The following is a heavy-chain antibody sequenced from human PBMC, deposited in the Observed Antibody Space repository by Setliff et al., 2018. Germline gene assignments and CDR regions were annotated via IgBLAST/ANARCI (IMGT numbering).Heavy chain of an antibody. V-gene: IGHV1-2*06. CDR1: GYTFTGYY. CDR2: INPDSGDT. D-gene: IGHD3-22*01. CDR3: ARDRDSSGYPYYFDY. Sequence: ASVKVSCKASGYTFTGYYMHWVRQAPGQGLEWMGRINPDSGDTDYARNFQGRVTMTRDTSMSTAYVELSRLRSDDTAVYYCARDRDSSGYPYYFDYWGQGTLVTVSS. J-gene: IGHJ4*02.